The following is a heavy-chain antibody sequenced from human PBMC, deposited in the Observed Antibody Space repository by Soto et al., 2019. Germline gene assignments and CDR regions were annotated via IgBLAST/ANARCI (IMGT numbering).Heavy chain of an antibody. CDR2: MYNSGTT. V-gene: IGHV4-61*08. Sequence: QVQLQESGPGLVKPSETLSLTCTVSGGPVSSADYYWSWIRQPPGKGLEWIGYMYNSGTTNYNPSLKSRLNISVDTSKSQFSLRLSSVTAADTAVYYCARAYGSDWYFDLWGRGTLVTVSS. CDR1: GGPVSSADYY. D-gene: IGHD4-17*01. J-gene: IGHJ2*01. CDR3: ARAYGSDWYFDL.